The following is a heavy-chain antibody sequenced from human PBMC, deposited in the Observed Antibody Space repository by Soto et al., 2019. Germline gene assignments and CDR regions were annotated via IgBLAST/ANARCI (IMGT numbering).Heavy chain of an antibody. V-gene: IGHV4-59*01. CDR2: IYYSGST. Sequence: SETLSLTCTVSGGSISSYDWSWIRQPPGKGLEWIGYIYYSGSTNYNPSLKSRVTISVDTSKNQFSLKLSSVTAADTAVYYCARGDYYYYGMDVWGQGTTVTVSS. CDR1: GGSISSYD. J-gene: IGHJ6*02. CDR3: ARGDYYYYGMDV.